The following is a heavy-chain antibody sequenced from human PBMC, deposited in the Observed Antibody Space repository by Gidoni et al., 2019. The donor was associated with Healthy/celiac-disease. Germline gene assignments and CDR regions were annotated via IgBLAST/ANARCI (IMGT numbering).Heavy chain of an antibody. CDR3: ARVPAAIQLVWFDP. Sequence: QVQLQQWGAGLLKPSETLSLTCAVYGGSFSGYYWSWIRQPPGKGLEWIGEINHSGSTNYNPSLKSRVTISVDTSKNQFSLKLSSVTAADTAVYYCARVPAAIQLVWFDPWGQGTLVTVSS. J-gene: IGHJ5*02. V-gene: IGHV4-34*01. D-gene: IGHD2-2*02. CDR2: INHSGST. CDR1: GGSFSGYY.